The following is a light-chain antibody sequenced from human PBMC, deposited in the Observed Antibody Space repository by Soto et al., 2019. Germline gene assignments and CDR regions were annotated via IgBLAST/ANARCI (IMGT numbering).Light chain of an antibody. CDR1: QSISNY. CDR3: QQSSSTPYI. J-gene: IGKJ2*01. V-gene: IGKV1-39*01. Sequence: DIQMTQSPSSLSASVGDRVTITCRASQSISNYLNWYQQKPGKAPKLLIYAASSVQSGVPSRFSGSGSGTDFTLTISSLQPEDFATYFCQQSSSTPYIFGQGTKLEIK. CDR2: AAS.